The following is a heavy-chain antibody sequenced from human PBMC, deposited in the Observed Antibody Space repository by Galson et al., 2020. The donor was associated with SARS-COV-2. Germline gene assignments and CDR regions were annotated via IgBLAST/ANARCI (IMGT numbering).Heavy chain of an antibody. CDR1: GFTFSRYA. CDR3: AKDQGNDYGDQLDY. V-gene: IGHV3-23*01. CDR2: VTAGGSIT. J-gene: IGHJ4*02. D-gene: IGHD4-17*01. Sequence: GGSLRLSCAGSGFTFSRYAMSWVRQVPGKGLEWVSSVTAGGSITYHADTVKGRFTISRDNSKNTLYLQMNSLRVEDMALYYCAKDQGNDYGDQLDYWGQGTLVSVSS.